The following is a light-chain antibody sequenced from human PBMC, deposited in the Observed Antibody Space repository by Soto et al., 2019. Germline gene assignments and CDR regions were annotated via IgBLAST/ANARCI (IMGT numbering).Light chain of an antibody. Sequence: EIVMTQSPATLSVSPGERATLSCRASQSVSSTFAWYQQKPGQAPRLLIYGASTMATGIPARFSGSGSGTEFTLTISILQSEDFALYYCQQYKYWPLTFGGGTKVEIK. CDR2: GAS. CDR3: QQYKYWPLT. CDR1: QSVSST. J-gene: IGKJ4*01. V-gene: IGKV3-15*01.